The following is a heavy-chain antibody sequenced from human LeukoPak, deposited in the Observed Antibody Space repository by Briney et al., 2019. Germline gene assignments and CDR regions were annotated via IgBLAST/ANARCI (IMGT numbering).Heavy chain of an antibody. CDR1: GGSISSHY. V-gene: IGHV4-59*11. CDR2: IYYSGST. CDR3: ARTIAAAGTVFDY. Sequence: SETLSLTCTVSGGSISSHYWSWIRQPPGKGLEWIGYIYYSGSTNYNPSLKSRVTISVDTSKNQFSLELSSVTTADTAVYYCARTIAAAGTVFDYWGQGTLVTVSS. J-gene: IGHJ4*02. D-gene: IGHD6-13*01.